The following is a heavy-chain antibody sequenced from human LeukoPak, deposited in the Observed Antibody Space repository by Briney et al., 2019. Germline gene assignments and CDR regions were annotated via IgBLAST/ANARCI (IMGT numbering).Heavy chain of an antibody. Sequence: ASMKVSCKASGYIFIGYYIHWVRQAPGQGLEWMGWINPNSGDTNYAQKFQGRVTMTRDTSISTAYMELTRLRSDDTAVYYCARDLDPWGQGTLVTVSS. J-gene: IGHJ5*02. CDR3: ARDLDP. CDR2: INPNSGDT. V-gene: IGHV1-2*02. CDR1: GYIFIGYY.